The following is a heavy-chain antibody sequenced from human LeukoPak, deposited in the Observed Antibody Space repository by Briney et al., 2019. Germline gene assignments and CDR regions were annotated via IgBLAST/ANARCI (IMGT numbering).Heavy chain of an antibody. Sequence: SETLSLTCAVYGGSFSGYYWSWIRQPPGKGLEWIGEINHSGSTNYNPSLKSRVTISVDTSKNQFSLKLSSVTAADTAVYYCARALYGAARIDYWGQGTLVTVSS. D-gene: IGHD4-17*01. CDR3: ARALYGAARIDY. CDR1: GGSFSGYY. CDR2: INHSGST. J-gene: IGHJ4*02. V-gene: IGHV4-34*01.